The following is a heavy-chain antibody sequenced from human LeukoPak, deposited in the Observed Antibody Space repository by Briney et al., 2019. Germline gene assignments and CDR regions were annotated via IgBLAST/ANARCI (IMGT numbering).Heavy chain of an antibody. CDR1: GGSISSYY. CDR2: IYYSGST. CDR3: ARVRKYYYDSSGYGRYYFDY. D-gene: IGHD3-22*01. J-gene: IGHJ4*02. Sequence: PSDTLSLTCTVSGGSISSYYWSWIRQPPGKGLEWIGYIYYSGSTNYNPSLKSRVTISVDTSKNQFSLKLSSVTAADTAVYYCARVRKYYYDSSGYGRYYFDYWGQGTLVTVSS. V-gene: IGHV4-59*07.